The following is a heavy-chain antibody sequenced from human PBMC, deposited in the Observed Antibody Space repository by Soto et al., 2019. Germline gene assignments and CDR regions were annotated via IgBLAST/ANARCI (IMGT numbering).Heavy chain of an antibody. J-gene: IGHJ5*02. D-gene: IGHD3-10*01. Sequence: SETLSLTCAVYGGSFSGYYWSWIRQPPGKGLEWIGEINHSGSTNYNPSLKSRVTISVDTSKNQFSLKLSSVTAADTAVYYCARDFGSGSYHNWFDPWGQGTLVTVSS. V-gene: IGHV4-34*01. CDR3: ARDFGSGSYHNWFDP. CDR1: GGSFSGYY. CDR2: INHSGST.